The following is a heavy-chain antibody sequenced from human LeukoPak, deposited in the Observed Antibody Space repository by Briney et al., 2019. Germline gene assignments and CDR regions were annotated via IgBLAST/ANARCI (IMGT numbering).Heavy chain of an antibody. D-gene: IGHD3-22*01. CDR2: ISGSGGST. V-gene: IGHV3-23*01. CDR3: ARWGHYYDSSGYRKFDY. Sequence: GGSLRLSCAASGFTFSSYAMSWVRQAPGKGLEWVSAISGSGGSTYYADSVKGRFTISRDNSKNTLYLQMNSLRAEDTAVYYCARWGHYYDSSGYRKFDYWGQGTLVTVSS. CDR1: GFTFSSYA. J-gene: IGHJ4*02.